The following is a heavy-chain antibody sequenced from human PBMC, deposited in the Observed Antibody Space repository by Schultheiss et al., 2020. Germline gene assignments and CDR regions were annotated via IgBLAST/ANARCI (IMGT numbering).Heavy chain of an antibody. Sequence: GESLKISCAASGFTFSSYSMNWVRQAPGKGLEWVSSISSSSSYIYYADSVKGRFTISRDNAKNSLYLQMNSLRAEDTAVYYCARDLVVVAATPGYWGQGTLVTVSS. D-gene: IGHD2-15*01. CDR2: ISSSSSYI. J-gene: IGHJ4*02. CDR1: GFTFSSYS. CDR3: ARDLVVVAATPGY. V-gene: IGHV3-21*01.